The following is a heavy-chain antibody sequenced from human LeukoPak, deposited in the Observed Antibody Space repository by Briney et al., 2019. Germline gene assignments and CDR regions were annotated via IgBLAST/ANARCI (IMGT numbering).Heavy chain of an antibody. V-gene: IGHV3-33*01. CDR1: GFTFRNYG. Sequence: GRSLRLSCAASGFTFRNYGMHWVRQAPGKGLEWVALIWYDGSNMYYADSEKGRFTISRDNSENTLYLQMNRLRAEDTGVYYCARGNWDGEYDTCYHYGMDVWGKGTTVTVSS. D-gene: IGHD4-17*01. CDR2: IWYDGSNM. CDR3: ARGNWDGEYDTCYHYGMDV. J-gene: IGHJ6*04.